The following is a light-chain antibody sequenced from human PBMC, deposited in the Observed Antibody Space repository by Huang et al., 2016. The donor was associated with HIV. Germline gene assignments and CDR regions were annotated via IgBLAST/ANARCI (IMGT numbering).Light chain of an antibody. CDR1: RSVGSY. V-gene: IGKV3-11*01. CDR2: DAS. Sequence: IVLTQSPVTLSLSPGERATLSCRASRSVGSYLAWDQQKPGQAPRLLIFDASKRAIGIPTRFSGSGSGTDFTLTISSLEPEDFAVYYCQRRGDWPPDTFGGGTTVEI. CDR3: QRRGDWPPDT. J-gene: IGKJ4*01.